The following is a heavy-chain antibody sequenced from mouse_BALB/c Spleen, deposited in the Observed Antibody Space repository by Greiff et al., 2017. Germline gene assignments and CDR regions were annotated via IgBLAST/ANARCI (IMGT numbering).Heavy chain of an antibody. J-gene: IGHJ2*01. CDR3: ARSGTTAFDD. CDR1: GYSFTGYF. V-gene: IGHV1-20*02. CDR2: INPYNGDT. D-gene: IGHD1-2*01. Sequence: VQLQQSGPELVQPGASVQISCKASGYSFTGYFMNWVMQSHGKSLEWIGRINPYNGDTFYNQKFKGKATFTVDKSYSTAHMELRSLASEDSAVYYCARSGTTAFDDWGQGTTLTVSS.